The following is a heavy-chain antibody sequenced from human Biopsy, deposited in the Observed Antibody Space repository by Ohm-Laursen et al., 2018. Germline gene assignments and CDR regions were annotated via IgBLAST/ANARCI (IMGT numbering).Heavy chain of an antibody. CDR1: GGTFSSYV. Sequence: VSSVKVSCKASGGTFSSYVISWVRQAPGPGLEWMGRVIPTFDTPTYAPDFQGRVTFTADKSTGTAHLDLSRLRSEDTAIYYCAGGAAKGNPYDHWGQGTLVTVSS. V-gene: IGHV1-69*06. CDR3: AGGAAKGNPYDH. D-gene: IGHD3-10*01. CDR2: VIPTFDTP. J-gene: IGHJ5*02.